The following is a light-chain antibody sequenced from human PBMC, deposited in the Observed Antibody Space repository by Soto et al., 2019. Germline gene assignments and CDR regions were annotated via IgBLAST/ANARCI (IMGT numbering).Light chain of an antibody. Sequence: QSALTQPASVSGSPGQSITISCTGTSTDVGSSNLVSWYQQHPGKAPKLIIFEVRNRPSGISSRFSGSRSGNTASLTISGLQSEDEGDYYCSAYTARSTLVFGGGTQLTVL. CDR1: STDVGSSNL. CDR2: EVR. V-gene: IGLV2-14*02. J-gene: IGLJ3*02. CDR3: SAYTARSTLV.